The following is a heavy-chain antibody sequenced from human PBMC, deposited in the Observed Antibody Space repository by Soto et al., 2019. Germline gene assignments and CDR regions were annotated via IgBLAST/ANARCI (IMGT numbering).Heavy chain of an antibody. CDR1: GGTFSSYT. J-gene: IGHJ4*02. Sequence: QVQLVQSGAEVKKPGSSVKVSCKASGGTFSSYTISWVRQAPGQGLEWMGRIIPILGIANYAQKFQGRVTINADKSTSTAYMELSSLRSEDTAVYYCASGDYYDSSIDYWGQGTLVTVSS. V-gene: IGHV1-69*02. CDR3: ASGDYYDSSIDY. CDR2: IIPILGIA. D-gene: IGHD3-22*01.